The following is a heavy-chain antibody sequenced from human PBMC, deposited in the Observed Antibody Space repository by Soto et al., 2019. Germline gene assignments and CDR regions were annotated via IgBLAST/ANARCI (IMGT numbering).Heavy chain of an antibody. CDR2: INAGNGNT. V-gene: IGHV1-3*01. Sequence: QVQLVQSGAEVKKPGASVKVSCKASGYTFTSYAMHWVHQAPGQRLEWMGWINAGNGNTKYSQKFQGRVTITRDTSASTAYMELSSLRSEDTAVDYCARDHMITFGGVIGSAAFDIWGQGTMVTVSS. CDR3: ARDHMITFGGVIGSAAFDI. J-gene: IGHJ3*02. CDR1: GYTFTSYA. D-gene: IGHD3-16*02.